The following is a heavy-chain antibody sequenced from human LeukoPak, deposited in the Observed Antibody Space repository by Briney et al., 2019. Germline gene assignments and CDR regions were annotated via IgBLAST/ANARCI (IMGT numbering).Heavy chain of an antibody. CDR2: IYYSGST. V-gene: IGHV4-39*01. J-gene: IGHJ4*02. D-gene: IGHD6-13*01. CDR1: GGSISSSSYY. Sequence: PSETLSLTCTVSGGSISSSSYYWGWIRQPPGKGLEWIGSIYYSGSTYYNPSLKSRVTISVDTSKNQFSLKLSSVTAADTAVYYCASRGAAAGISYYFDYWGQGTLVTVSS. CDR3: ASRGAAAGISYYFDY.